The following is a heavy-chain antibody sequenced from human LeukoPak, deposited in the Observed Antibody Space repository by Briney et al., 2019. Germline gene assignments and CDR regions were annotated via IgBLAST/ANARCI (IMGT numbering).Heavy chain of an antibody. CDR2: IYYSGST. Sequence: SETLSLTCTVSGDSISSSSYYWGWIRQPPGKGLEWIGTIYYSGSTYYNPSLKSRITISVDTSKNQFSLKLSSVTDADTAVYYCAREDEHPYSSGWYGMDVWGQGTTVTVPS. CDR3: AREDEHPYSSGWYGMDV. D-gene: IGHD6-19*01. V-gene: IGHV4-39*07. CDR1: GDSISSSSYY. J-gene: IGHJ6*02.